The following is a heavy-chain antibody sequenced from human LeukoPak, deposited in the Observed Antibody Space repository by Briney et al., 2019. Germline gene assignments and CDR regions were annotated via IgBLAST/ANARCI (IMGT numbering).Heavy chain of an antibody. D-gene: IGHD6-19*01. V-gene: IGHV1-46*01. Sequence: ASVKVSCKASGYTFTSYYMHWVRQAPGQRLKCMGIINPSGGSTSYAQKFQGRVTMTRDTSTSTVYMELSSLRSEDTAVYYCARSIAVAGIGIDYWGQGPLVTVSS. CDR2: INPSGGST. CDR3: ARSIAVAGIGIDY. J-gene: IGHJ4*02. CDR1: GYTFTSYY.